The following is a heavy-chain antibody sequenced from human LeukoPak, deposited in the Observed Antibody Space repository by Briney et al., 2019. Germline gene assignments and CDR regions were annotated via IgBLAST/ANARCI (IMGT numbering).Heavy chain of an antibody. CDR1: GFTFSSYA. V-gene: IGHV3-23*01. Sequence: HPGGSLRLSCAASGFTFSSYAMSWVRQAPGKGLEWVSAISGSGGSTYYADSVKGRFTISRDNSKNTLYLQMNSLRAEDTAVYYCAKDPLWGMVRGVRNWFDPWGQGTLVTVSS. J-gene: IGHJ5*02. D-gene: IGHD3-10*01. CDR2: ISGSGGST. CDR3: AKDPLWGMVRGVRNWFDP.